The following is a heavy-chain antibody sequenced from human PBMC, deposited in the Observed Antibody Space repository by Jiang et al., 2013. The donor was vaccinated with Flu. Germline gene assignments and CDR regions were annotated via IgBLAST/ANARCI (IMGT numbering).Heavy chain of an antibody. CDR3: ARVVVTGIQGDYGMDV. CDR1: GFTFSSYS. V-gene: IGHV3-21*01. J-gene: IGHJ6*04. CDR2: ITSSSSYV. D-gene: IGHD2-21*02. Sequence: LSCAASGFTFSSYSMNWVRQAPGKGLEWVSSITSSSSYVYYADSVKGRFTISRDNAKNSLYLQMNSLRAEDTAVYYCARVVVTGIQGDYGMDVWGKGTTVTVSS.